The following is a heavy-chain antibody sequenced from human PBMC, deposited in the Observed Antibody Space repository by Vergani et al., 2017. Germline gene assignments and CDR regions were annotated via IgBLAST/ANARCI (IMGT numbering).Heavy chain of an antibody. D-gene: IGHD2-2*01. CDR2: TYYSGST. V-gene: IGHV4-31*03. CDR3: ARILIVVVPAATHWYFDL. J-gene: IGHJ2*01. Sequence: QVQLQESGPGLVKPSQTLSLTCTVSGGSISSGGYYWSWIRQHPGQGLEWIGYTYYSGSTYYKPSLKSRVTISVDTSKNQFSLKLSSVTAADTAVYYCARILIVVVPAATHWYFDLWGRGTLVTVSS. CDR1: GGSISSGGYY.